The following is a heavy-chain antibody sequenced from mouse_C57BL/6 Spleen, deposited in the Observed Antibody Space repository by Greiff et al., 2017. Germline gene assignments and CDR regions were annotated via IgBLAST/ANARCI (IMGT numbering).Heavy chain of an antibody. V-gene: IGHV1-64*01. Sequence: VQLQQPGAELVKPGASVKLCCKASGYTFPSYWMHWVKPRPGQGLEWIGMIHPNSGSTNYNEKFKSKATLTVDKSSSTAYMQLSSLTSEDSAVYYCAREENYSNYGGYAMDHWCQGTSAIVSS. CDR3: AREENYSNYGGYAMDH. J-gene: IGHJ4*01. D-gene: IGHD2-5*01. CDR2: IHPNSGST. CDR1: GYTFPSYW.